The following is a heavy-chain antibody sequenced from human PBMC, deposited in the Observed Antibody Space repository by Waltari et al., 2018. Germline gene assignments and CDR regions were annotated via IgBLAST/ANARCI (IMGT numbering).Heavy chain of an antibody. V-gene: IGHV3-49*04. D-gene: IGHD2-21*01. J-gene: IGHJ4*02. CDR2: IRSKAYGGTT. CDR1: GFTFGDYA. Sequence: EVQLVESGGGLVQPGRSLRLSCTASGFTFGDYAMSWVRQAPGRGLVWVGFIRSKAYGGTTEYAASVKGRFTISRDDSKSIAYLQMNSLKTEDTAVYYCTATYCGGDCYSSFDYWGQGTLVTVSS. CDR3: TATYCGGDCYSSFDY.